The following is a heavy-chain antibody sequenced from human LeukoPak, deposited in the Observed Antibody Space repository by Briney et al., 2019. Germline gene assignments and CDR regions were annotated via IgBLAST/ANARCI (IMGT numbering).Heavy chain of an antibody. J-gene: IGHJ4*02. CDR3: ARDIQTYYYDSSGYYPLDY. Sequence: GGSLRLSCAASGFTFSSYSMNWVRQAPGKGLEWVSSISSSSSYIYYADSVKGRFTISRDNANNSLYLQMNSLRAEDTAVYYCARDIQTYYYDSSGYYPLDYWGQGTLVTVSS. V-gene: IGHV3-21*01. CDR1: GFTFSSYS. D-gene: IGHD3-22*01. CDR2: ISSSSSYI.